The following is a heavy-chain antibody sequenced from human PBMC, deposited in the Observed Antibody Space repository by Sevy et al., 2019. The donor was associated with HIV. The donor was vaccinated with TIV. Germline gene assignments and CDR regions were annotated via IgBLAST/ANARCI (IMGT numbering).Heavy chain of an antibody. Sequence: SETLSLTCTVSGGSISSYYWSWIRQPAGKGLEWIGRIYTSGSTNYNPSLKSRVTMSVDTSKNQFSLKLSSVTAADTAVYYCARGPGVGATKYYFDYWGQGTLVTVSS. V-gene: IGHV4-4*07. D-gene: IGHD1-26*01. CDR1: GGSISSYY. CDR3: ARGPGVGATKYYFDY. J-gene: IGHJ4*02. CDR2: IYTSGST.